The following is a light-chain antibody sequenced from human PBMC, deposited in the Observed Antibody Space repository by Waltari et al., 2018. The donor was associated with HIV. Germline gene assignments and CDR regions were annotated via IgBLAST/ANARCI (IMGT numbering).Light chain of an antibody. V-gene: IGKV3-20*01. J-gene: IGKJ5*01. CDR1: QSVPSGY. CDR2: AAS. Sequence: DIVLTHSPGTLSLSPGERAALSCGASQSVPSGYFAWYQQKRGQAPRHVIYAASSRATGIPGRFSGSGSGTDFTLTISRLEPEDFAVYYCQQYSSSPITFGQGTRLEMK. CDR3: QQYSSSPIT.